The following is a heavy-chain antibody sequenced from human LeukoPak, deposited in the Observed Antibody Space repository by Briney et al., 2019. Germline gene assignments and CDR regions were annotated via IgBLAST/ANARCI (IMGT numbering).Heavy chain of an antibody. CDR3: ARGTYYYDSSGSPDY. V-gene: IGHV3-48*01. Sequence: GGSLRLSCAASGLTFSSYSMNWVRQAPGKGLEWVSYISSSSSTIYYADSVKGRFTISRDNAKNSLYLQMNSLRAEDTAVYYCARGTYYYDSSGSPDYWGQGTLVTVSS. CDR2: ISSSSSTI. D-gene: IGHD3-22*01. CDR1: GLTFSSYS. J-gene: IGHJ4*02.